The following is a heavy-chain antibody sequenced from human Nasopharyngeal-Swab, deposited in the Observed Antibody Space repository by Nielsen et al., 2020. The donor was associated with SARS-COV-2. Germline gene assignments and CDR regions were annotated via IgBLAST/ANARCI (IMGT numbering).Heavy chain of an antibody. V-gene: IGHV1-18*01. D-gene: IGHD5-24*01. CDR1: GYTFTSYG. Sequence: ASVNVSCKASGYTFTSYGISWVRQAPGQGLEWMGWISAYNGNTNYAQKLQGRVTMTTDTSTSTAYMELRSLRSDDTAVYYCARDSEDKDLRWLQLRRSYYYYYYGMDVWGQGTTVTVSS. CDR3: ARDSEDKDLRWLQLRRSYYYYYYGMDV. CDR2: ISAYNGNT. J-gene: IGHJ6*02.